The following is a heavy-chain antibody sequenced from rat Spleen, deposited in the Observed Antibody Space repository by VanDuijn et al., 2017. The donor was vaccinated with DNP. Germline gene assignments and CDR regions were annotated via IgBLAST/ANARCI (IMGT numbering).Heavy chain of an antibody. D-gene: IGHD1-4*01. J-gene: IGHJ2*01. Sequence: EVQLVESGGGLVQPGRSLKVSCAASGFIFSDYYMAWVRQAPMKGLEWVAYIRFDGGSTYYGDSVKGRFTISRDNAKSTLFLQMNSLRSEDMATYYCARHVLPLRVWDYWGQGVAVTVSS. V-gene: IGHV5-22*01. CDR3: ARHVLPLRVWDY. CDR1: GFIFSDYY. CDR2: IRFDGGST.